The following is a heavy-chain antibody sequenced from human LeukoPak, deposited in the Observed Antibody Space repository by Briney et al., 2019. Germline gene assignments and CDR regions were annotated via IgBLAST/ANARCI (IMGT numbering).Heavy chain of an antibody. CDR1: GFTFRNAW. Sequence: GGSLRLSCAASGFTFRNAWMSWVRQAPGKGLEWISFIDSSSRIIFYAESVKGRFTISRDSAKNSLFLQMNSLRAEDTAVYYCARRVPNEVITDYFDYWGQGALVTVSS. J-gene: IGHJ4*02. CDR3: ARRVPNEVITDYFDY. CDR2: IDSSSRII. D-gene: IGHD3-16*01. V-gene: IGHV3-48*04.